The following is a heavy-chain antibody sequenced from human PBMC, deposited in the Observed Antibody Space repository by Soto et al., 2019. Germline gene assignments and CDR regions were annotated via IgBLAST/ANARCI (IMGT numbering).Heavy chain of an antibody. D-gene: IGHD5-12*01. Sequence: QITLKESGPPLVKPTQTLTLTCNCSGFSLTNKEVGGGWIRQPPTQALRFLGTIYWDDDKRYRPSLNNRLTITKGTSKYQVVLTMTNVDTVDTVTYYCAHLHASSGYDWRYAPWGQETLVTVSS. J-gene: IGHJ5*02. V-gene: IGHV2-5*02. CDR2: IYWDDDK. CDR1: GFSLTNKEVG. CDR3: AHLHASSGYDWRYAP.